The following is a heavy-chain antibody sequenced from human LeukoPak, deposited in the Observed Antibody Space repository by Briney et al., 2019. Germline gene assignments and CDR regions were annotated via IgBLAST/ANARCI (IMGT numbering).Heavy chain of an antibody. J-gene: IGHJ5*02. CDR1: GGSISSSSYY. V-gene: IGHV4-39*07. CDR3: ARGRRSMITFGGVIDR. CDR2: IYYSGST. Sequence: SETLSLTCTVSGGSISSSSYYWGWIRQPPGKGLEWIGSIYYSGSTNYNPSLKSRVTISVDTSKNQFSLKLSSVTAADTAVYYCARGRRSMITFGGVIDRWGQGTLVTVSS. D-gene: IGHD3-16*01.